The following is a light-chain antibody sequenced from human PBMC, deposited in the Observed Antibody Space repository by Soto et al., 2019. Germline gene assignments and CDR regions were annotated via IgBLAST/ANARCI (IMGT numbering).Light chain of an antibody. Sequence: QSVLTQPASVSGSPGQSITISCTGTSSDVGGCNYVSWYQQHPGKAPKLMIYEVSNRPSGVSNRFSGSKSGNTASLTISGLQAEDEADYYCAAWDDSLTGSVFGGGTKLTVL. CDR3: AAWDDSLTGSV. V-gene: IGLV2-14*01. CDR1: SSDVGGCNY. J-gene: IGLJ2*01. CDR2: EVS.